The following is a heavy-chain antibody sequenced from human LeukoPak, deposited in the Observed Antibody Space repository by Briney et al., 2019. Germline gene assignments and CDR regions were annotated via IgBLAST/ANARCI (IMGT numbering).Heavy chain of an antibody. V-gene: IGHV3-30-3*01. J-gene: IGHJ4*02. CDR3: ATGYSAWSFGY. CDR1: GVTFSSYA. CDR2: IPYDGSNK. Sequence: PGRSLRLSCAASGVTFSSYAMYWVRQAPGKGLDWVAVIPYDGSNKYYADSVKGRFTISRDNSKNTLYLQMNSLRAEDTAMYFCATGYSAWSFGYWGQGTLVTVSS. D-gene: IGHD6-19*01.